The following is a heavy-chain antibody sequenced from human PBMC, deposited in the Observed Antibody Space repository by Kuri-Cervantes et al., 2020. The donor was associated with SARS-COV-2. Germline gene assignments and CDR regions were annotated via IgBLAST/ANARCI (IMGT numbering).Heavy chain of an antibody. J-gene: IGHJ4*02. CDR3: ASDNSGSYFREGGGFDY. D-gene: IGHD1-26*01. V-gene: IGHV3-20*04. Sequence: GESLKISCAASGFTFDDYGMSWVRQAPGKGLEWVSGINWNGGSTGYADSAKGRFTISRDNAKNSLYLQMNSLRAEDTALYYCASDNSGSYFREGGGFDYWAREPWSPSPQ. CDR1: GFTFDDYG. CDR2: INWNGGST.